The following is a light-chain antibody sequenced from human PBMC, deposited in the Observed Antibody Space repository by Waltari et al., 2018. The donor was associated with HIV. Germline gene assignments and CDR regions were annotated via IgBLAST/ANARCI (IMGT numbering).Light chain of an antibody. CDR3: QQYDSGPRGIT. V-gene: IGKV3-15*01. J-gene: IGKJ2*01. CDR1: QSISAK. Sequence: EIVMTQSPPTLSVSPGQRVTISCRASQSISAKVAWYQQRPGQAPRLHIYEAATRPTGIPARFSGSGSGTEFTLTISSLQSEDFATYFCQQYDSGPRGITFGQGTMLEIK. CDR2: EAA.